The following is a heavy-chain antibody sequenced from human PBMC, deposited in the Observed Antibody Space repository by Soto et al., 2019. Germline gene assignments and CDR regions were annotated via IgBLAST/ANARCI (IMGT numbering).Heavy chain of an antibody. J-gene: IGHJ6*02. CDR1: GGTFSSYA. CDR3: AFILNYCSSTSFYQYFYYHGMEV. CDR2: IIPIFGTA. D-gene: IGHD2-2*01. V-gene: IGHV1-69*13. Sequence: ASVKVSCKASGGTFSSYAISWVRQAPGQGLEWMGGIIPIFGTANYAQKFQGRVTITADESTSTAYMELSSLRSEDTAVYYCAFILNYCSSTSFYQYFYYHGMEVWGQGTTVTVPS.